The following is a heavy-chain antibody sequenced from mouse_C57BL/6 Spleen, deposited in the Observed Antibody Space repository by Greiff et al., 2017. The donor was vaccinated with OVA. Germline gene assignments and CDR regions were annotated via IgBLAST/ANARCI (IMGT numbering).Heavy chain of an antibody. CDR2: IYPSDSDT. J-gene: IGHJ4*01. Sequence: QVQLQQPGAELVKPGASVKVSCKASGYTFTSYWMHWVKQRPGQGLEWIGRIYPSDSDTNYNQKFKGKATLTVDKSSSTAYMQISSLTSWDSAVYYCAIGGVYYAMDYWGQGTSVTVSS. CDR1: GYTFTSYW. CDR3: AIGGVYYAMDY. V-gene: IGHV1-74*01.